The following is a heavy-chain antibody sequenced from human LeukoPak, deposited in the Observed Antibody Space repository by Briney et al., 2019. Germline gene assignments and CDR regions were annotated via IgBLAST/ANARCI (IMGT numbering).Heavy chain of an antibody. CDR1: GGSFSGYY. CDR3: ARCITMVRGITSWFDP. Sequence: SETLSLTCAVYGGSFSGYYWSWIRQPPGKGLEWIGEIKHSGSTNYNPSLKSRVTISVDTSKNQFSLKLSSVTAADTAVYYCARCITMVRGITSWFDPWGQGTLVTVSS. J-gene: IGHJ5*02. D-gene: IGHD3-10*01. V-gene: IGHV4-34*01. CDR2: IKHSGST.